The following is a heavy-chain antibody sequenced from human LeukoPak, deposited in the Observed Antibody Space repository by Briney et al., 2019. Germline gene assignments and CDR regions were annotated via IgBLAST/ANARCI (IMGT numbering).Heavy chain of an antibody. J-gene: IGHJ4*02. D-gene: IGHD4-17*01. CDR2: IRYDGSNK. V-gene: IGHV3-30*02. CDR1: GFTFSSYG. Sequence: GGSLRLSCAASGFTFSSYGMHWVRQAPGKGLEWVAFIRYDGSNKYYADSVKGRFTISRDNSKNTLYPQMNSLRAEDTAVYYCAKLLNDYGDYYFDYWGQGTLVTVSS. CDR3: AKLLNDYGDYYFDY.